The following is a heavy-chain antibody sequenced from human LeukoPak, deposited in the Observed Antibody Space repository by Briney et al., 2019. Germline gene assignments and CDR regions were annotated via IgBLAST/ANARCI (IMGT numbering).Heavy chain of an antibody. Sequence: GGSLRLSCAASGFTFSSYAMSWVRQAPGKGLEWVANIAPDGSERYFEDSVKGRFTISRDNAKNSVFLQMSSLRAEDTAVYFCARGVPSGVDYFDYWGXXXXXTVSS. CDR1: GFTFSSYA. V-gene: IGHV3-7*01. J-gene: IGHJ4*01. D-gene: IGHD6-19*01. CDR2: IAPDGSER. CDR3: ARGVPSGVDYFDY.